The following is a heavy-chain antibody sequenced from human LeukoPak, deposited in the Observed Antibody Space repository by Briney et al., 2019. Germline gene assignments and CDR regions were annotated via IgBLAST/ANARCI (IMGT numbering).Heavy chain of an antibody. J-gene: IGHJ4*02. D-gene: IGHD6-13*01. Sequence: GASVRVSCKASGGTFSSYAISWVRQAPGQGLEWMGGIIPIFGTANYAQKFQGRVTITADKCTSTAYMELSSLRSEDTAVYYCARGSIAAAGYFDYWGQGTLVTVSS. CDR1: GGTFSSYA. CDR2: IIPIFGTA. V-gene: IGHV1-69*06. CDR3: ARGSIAAAGYFDY.